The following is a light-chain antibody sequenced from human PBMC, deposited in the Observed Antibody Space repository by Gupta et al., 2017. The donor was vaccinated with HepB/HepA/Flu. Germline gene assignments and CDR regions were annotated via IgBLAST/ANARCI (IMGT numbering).Light chain of an antibody. CDR3: QQYGSSTGWT. CDR2: DAS. Sequence: EIVLTQSPATLSLSPGERATLSCGASQSVSSSYLAWYQQKPGLAPRLLIYDASSRATGIPDRFSGSGSGTDFTLTISRREPEDFAVYYCQQYGSSTGWTFGQGTKVEIK. V-gene: IGKV3D-20*01. CDR1: QSVSSSY. J-gene: IGKJ1*01.